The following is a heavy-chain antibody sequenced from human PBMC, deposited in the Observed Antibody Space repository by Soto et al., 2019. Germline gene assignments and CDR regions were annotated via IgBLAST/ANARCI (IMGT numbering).Heavy chain of an antibody. J-gene: IGHJ5*02. Sequence: PSETLSLTCTVSGGSISSYYWTWIRQAPGKGLEWVGHIYYTGSTNYNPALNDRVTISVDTSKNHFSLQLTSVAAADTAVYYCARGAGFSYASTWFDIWGQGTLVTV. CDR1: GGSISSYY. V-gene: IGHV4-59*01. CDR2: IYYTGST. CDR3: ARGAGFSYASTWFDI. D-gene: IGHD5-18*01.